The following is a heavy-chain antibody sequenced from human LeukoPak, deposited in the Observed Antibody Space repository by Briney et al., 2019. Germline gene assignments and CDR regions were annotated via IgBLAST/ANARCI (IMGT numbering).Heavy chain of an antibody. Sequence: PGGSLRLSCAASGFTVSSNYMSWVRQAPGKGLEWVSVIYSGGSTYYADSVKGRFTISRDNSKNTLYLQMNSLRAEDTAVYYCARDAQMGHSGYDEGEDYWGQGTLVTVSS. J-gene: IGHJ4*02. D-gene: IGHD5-12*01. CDR2: IYSGGST. CDR1: GFTVSSNY. CDR3: ARDAQMGHSGYDEGEDY. V-gene: IGHV3-53*01.